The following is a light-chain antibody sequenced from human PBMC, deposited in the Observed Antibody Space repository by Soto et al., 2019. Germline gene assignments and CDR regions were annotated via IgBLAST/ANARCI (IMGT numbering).Light chain of an antibody. J-gene: IGKJ2*01. CDR1: QSVSSSY. CDR3: QQYGSSPVT. V-gene: IGKV3-20*01. Sequence: EIVLTQSPGTLSLSPGERATLSCRASQSVSSSYLAWYQQKPGLAPRLLIYGASSRATGIPDRFSGSGSGTDFTLTISRLEPEDFAVYYCQQYGSSPVTFGQGTKLEIK. CDR2: GAS.